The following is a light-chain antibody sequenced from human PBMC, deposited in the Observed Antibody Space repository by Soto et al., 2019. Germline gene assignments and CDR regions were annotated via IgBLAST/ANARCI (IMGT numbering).Light chain of an antibody. CDR2: DVR. Sequence: QSVLSQPASVSGSPGQAITISCTGSTNDVGGYDYVSWYQQHPGRAPKLMIFDVRSRPSGVSNRFSGSKSGNTASLTISGLQTEDEADYYCSSFTSRNMVIFGGGTQLTVL. CDR1: TNDVGGYDY. V-gene: IGLV2-14*03. CDR3: SSFTSRNMVI. J-gene: IGLJ2*01.